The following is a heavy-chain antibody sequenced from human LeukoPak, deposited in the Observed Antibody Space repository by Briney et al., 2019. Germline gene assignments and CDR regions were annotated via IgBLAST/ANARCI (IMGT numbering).Heavy chain of an antibody. CDR2: IYYSGST. CDR3: ASRAVATYYFDY. CDR1: GGSISSYY. J-gene: IGHJ4*02. D-gene: IGHD6-19*01. V-gene: IGHV4-59*01. Sequence: SETLSLTCTVSGGSISSYYWSWIRQPPGKGLEWIAYIYYSGSTNYNPSLKSRVTISVDTSKNQFSLKLSSVTAADTAMSYCASRAVATYYFDYWGQGTMVTVSS.